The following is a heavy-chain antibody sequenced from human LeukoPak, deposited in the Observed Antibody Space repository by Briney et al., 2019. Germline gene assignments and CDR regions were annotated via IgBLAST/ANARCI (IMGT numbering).Heavy chain of an antibody. V-gene: IGHV3-30*02. CDR1: GFTFSSYG. CDR3: AKFWSGQPTTQNDY. J-gene: IGHJ4*02. D-gene: IGHD3-3*01. CDR2: IRYDGSNK. Sequence: GGSLRLSCAASGFTFSSYGMHWVRQAPGKGLEWVAFIRYDGSNKYYADSVKGRFTISRDNSKNTLYLQMNSLRAEDTAVYYCAKFWSGQPTTQNDYWGQGTLVTVSS.